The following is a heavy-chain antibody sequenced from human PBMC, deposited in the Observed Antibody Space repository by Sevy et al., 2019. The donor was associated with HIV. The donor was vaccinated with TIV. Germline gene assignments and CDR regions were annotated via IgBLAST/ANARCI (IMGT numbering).Heavy chain of an antibody. Sequence: GGSLRLSCAASGFTFSSYGMHWVRQAPGKGLEWVAVIWYDGSNKYYADSVKGRFTISRDNSKNTLYLQMNSLRAEDTAVYYCARDSWYCSGGSCYPDYGMDVWGQWTTVTVSS. D-gene: IGHD2-15*01. CDR3: ARDSWYCSGGSCYPDYGMDV. J-gene: IGHJ6*02. V-gene: IGHV3-33*01. CDR2: IWYDGSNK. CDR1: GFTFSSYG.